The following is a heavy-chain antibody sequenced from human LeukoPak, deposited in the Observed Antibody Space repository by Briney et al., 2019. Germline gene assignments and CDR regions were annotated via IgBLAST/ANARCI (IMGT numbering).Heavy chain of an antibody. Sequence: PGGSLRLSCAASGFIVSDFDMNWVRQAPGKGLEGVSYFSTSGSYINYADSVKGRFTISRDAAKNSLYLQLCSLTVEDTAVYFCARGNYDFAYDPWGQGTLVTVSS. CDR2: FSTSGSYI. D-gene: IGHD3-3*01. CDR1: GFIVSDFD. V-gene: IGHV3-21*01. CDR3: ARGNYDFAYDP. J-gene: IGHJ5*02.